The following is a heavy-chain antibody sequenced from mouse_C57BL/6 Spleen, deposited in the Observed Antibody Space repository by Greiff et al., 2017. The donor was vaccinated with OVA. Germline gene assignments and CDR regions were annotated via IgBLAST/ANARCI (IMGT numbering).Heavy chain of an antibody. CDR1: GYTFTSYW. J-gene: IGHJ1*03. Sequence: QVQLQQSGAELVKPGASVKLSCKASGYTFTSYWMHWVKQRPGQGLEWIGMIHPNSGSTNYNEKFKSKATLTVDKSSSTAYMQLSSLTSEDSAVYYCATSFYYGSELGYFDVWGTGTTVTVSS. CDR2: IHPNSGST. D-gene: IGHD1-1*01. V-gene: IGHV1-64*01. CDR3: ATSFYYGSELGYFDV.